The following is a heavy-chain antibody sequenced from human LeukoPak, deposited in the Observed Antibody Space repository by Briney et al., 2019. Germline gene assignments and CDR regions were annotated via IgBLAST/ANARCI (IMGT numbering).Heavy chain of an antibody. J-gene: IGHJ1*01. CDR3: ARMAETYYDFWSGYYTPEYFQH. CDR1: GYTFTSYD. CDR2: MNPNSGNT. V-gene: IGHV1-8*01. D-gene: IGHD3-3*01. Sequence: ASVKVSCKASGYTFTSYDINWVRQATGQGLEWMGWMNPNSGNTGYAQKFQGRVTMTRNTSISTAYMELSSLRSEDTAVYYCARMAETYYDFWSGYYTPEYFQHWGQGTLVTVPS.